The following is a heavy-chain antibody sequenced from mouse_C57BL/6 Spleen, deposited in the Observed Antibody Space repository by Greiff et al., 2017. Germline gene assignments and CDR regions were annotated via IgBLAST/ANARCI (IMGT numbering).Heavy chain of an antibody. CDR2: ISDGGSYT. CDR1: GFTFSSYA. D-gene: IGHD1-1*01. CDR3: ARDSFFTTVAYYAMDY. Sequence: EVKLVESGGGLVKPGGSLKLSCAASGFTFSSYAMSWVRQTPEKRLEWVATISDGGSYTYYPDNVKGRFTISRDNAKNNLYLQMSHLKSEDTAMYYCARDSFFTTVAYYAMDYWGQGTSVTVSS. V-gene: IGHV5-4*01. J-gene: IGHJ4*01.